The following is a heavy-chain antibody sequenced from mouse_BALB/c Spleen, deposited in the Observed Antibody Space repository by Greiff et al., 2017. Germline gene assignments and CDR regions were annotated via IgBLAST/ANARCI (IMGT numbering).Heavy chain of an antibody. J-gene: IGHJ3*01. Sequence: QVQLKQSGAELVRPGTSVKVSCKASGYAFTNYLIEWVKQRPGQGLEWIGVINPGSGGTNYNEKFKGKATLTADKSSSTAYMQLSSLTSDDSAVYFCASQFITTATRFAYWGQGTLVTVSA. CDR3: ASQFITTATRFAY. V-gene: IGHV1-54*01. CDR2: INPGSGGT. D-gene: IGHD1-2*01. CDR1: GYAFTNYL.